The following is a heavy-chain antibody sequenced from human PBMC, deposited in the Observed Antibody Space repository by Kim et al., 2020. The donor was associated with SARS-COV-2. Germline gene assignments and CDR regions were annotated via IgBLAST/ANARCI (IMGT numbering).Heavy chain of an antibody. D-gene: IGHD6-13*01. Sequence: GGSLRLSCAASGFTFTSYAMHWVRQAPGKGLEWVAVISYDGSNDYYADSVKGRFTISRDNSKNTLYLQMYSLRAEDTAVYYCARARRIIAAAGTDYWGQGTLVTVSS. J-gene: IGHJ4*02. CDR3: ARARRIIAAAGTDY. CDR1: GFTFTSYA. V-gene: IGHV3-30*04. CDR2: ISYDGSND.